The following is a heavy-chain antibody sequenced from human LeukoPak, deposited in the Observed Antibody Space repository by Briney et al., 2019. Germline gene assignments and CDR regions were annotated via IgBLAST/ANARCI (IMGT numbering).Heavy chain of an antibody. J-gene: IGHJ4*02. CDR3: ARDHSVAAAGTWYY. D-gene: IGHD6-13*01. CDR1: GFTFSSYG. Sequence: GGSLRLSCAASGFTFSSYGMNWVRQAPGKGLEWVSSISSSSSYIYYADSVKGRFTISRDNAKNSLYLQMNSLRAEDTAVYYCARDHSVAAAGTWYYWGQGTLVTVSS. CDR2: ISSSSSYI. V-gene: IGHV3-21*01.